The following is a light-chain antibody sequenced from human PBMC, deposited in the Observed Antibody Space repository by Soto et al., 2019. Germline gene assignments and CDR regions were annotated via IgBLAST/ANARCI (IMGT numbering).Light chain of an antibody. CDR1: SSNIGAGYD. CDR2: GNS. Sequence: QTVVTQPPSVSGAPGQRVTISCTASSSNIGAGYDVHWYQQLPGTVPKLLIYGNSNRPSGVPDRFSGSKSGTSASLAITGLQAEDEADYYCQSYDSSPSGWVFGGGTKLTVL. CDR3: QSYDSSPSGWV. J-gene: IGLJ3*02. V-gene: IGLV1-40*01.